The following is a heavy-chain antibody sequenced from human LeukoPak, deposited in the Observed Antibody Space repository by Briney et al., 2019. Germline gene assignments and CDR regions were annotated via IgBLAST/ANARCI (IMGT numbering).Heavy chain of an antibody. V-gene: IGHV1-2*02. CDR1: GYTLTGYY. CDR3: ASPGYCSGGSCPPSY. CDR2: INPNSGGT. Sequence: ASVKVSCKASGYTLTGYYMHWVRQAPGQGLEWMGWINPNSGGTNYAQKFQGRVTMTRDTSISTAYMELSRLRSDDTAVYYCASPGYCSGGSCPPSYWGQGTLVTVSS. D-gene: IGHD2-15*01. J-gene: IGHJ4*02.